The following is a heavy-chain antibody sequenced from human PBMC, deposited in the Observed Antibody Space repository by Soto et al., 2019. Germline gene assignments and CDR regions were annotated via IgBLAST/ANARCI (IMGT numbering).Heavy chain of an antibody. D-gene: IGHD2-15*01. CDR1: GYTFTSYA. CDR2: IDAGNGNT. CDR3: ARGVAPYYFDY. J-gene: IGHJ4*02. Sequence: QVQLVQSGAEEKKPGASVKVSCKASGYTFTSYAMHWVRQAPGQRLEWMGWIDAGNGNTKYSQKFQGRVTITRDTSASTAYMELSSLRSEDTAVYYCARGVAPYYFDYWGQGTLVTVSS. V-gene: IGHV1-3*05.